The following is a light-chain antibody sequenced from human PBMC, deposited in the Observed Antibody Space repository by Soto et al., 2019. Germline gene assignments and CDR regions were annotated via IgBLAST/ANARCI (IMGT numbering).Light chain of an antibody. CDR3: QQRRDWPLT. V-gene: IGKV3-11*01. J-gene: IGKJ4*01. CDR2: DAS. Sequence: EIVLTQSPATLSLSPGEGATLSCRTSQNVDSYLAWFQHKPGQPPRLLIYDASNRATGIPARFSGSGSGTDFTLTISSLEPDDFAVYYCQQRRDWPLTFGGGTKVEIK. CDR1: QNVDSY.